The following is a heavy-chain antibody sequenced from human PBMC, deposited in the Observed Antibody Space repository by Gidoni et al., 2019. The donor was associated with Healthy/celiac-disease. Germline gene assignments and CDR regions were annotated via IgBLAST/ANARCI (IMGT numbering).Heavy chain of an antibody. J-gene: IGHJ4*02. CDR1: GGSVSSGSYY. D-gene: IGHD1-26*01. CDR2: IYYSGST. Sequence: QVQLQESGPGLVKPSETLSLTCTVPGGSVSSGSYYWSWIRQPPGQGLEWIGYIYYSGSTNYNPSLKSRVTISVDTAKNQFSLKLSSVTAADTAVYYCARASIWDNIVGATTADYWGQGTLVTVSS. V-gene: IGHV4-61*01. CDR3: ARASIWDNIVGATTADY.